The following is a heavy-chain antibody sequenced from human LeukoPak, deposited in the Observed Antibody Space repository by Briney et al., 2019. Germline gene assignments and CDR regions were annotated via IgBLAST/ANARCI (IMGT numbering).Heavy chain of an antibody. V-gene: IGHV4-59*12. CDR3: ARVSGYSYGYVGY. J-gene: IGHJ4*02. CDR1: GGSFSGYY. CDR2: MHFSGSI. Sequence: SETLSLTCAVYGGSFSGYYWNWIRQPPGKGLEWIGYMHFSGSIDYSPSLKSRVTISMDTSRNQISLKLSSVTAADTAVYYCARVSGYSYGYVGYWGQGTLVTVSS. D-gene: IGHD5-18*01.